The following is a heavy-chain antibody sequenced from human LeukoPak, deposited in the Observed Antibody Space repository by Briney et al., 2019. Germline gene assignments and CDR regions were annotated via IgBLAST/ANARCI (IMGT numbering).Heavy chain of an antibody. Sequence: SETLSLTCTVSGGSISSSSYYWGWIRQPPGKGLEWIGSIYYSGSTYYNPSLKSRVTISVDTSKNQFSLKLSSVTAGDTAVCYCARENRGGNSGYDWAPRYYFDYWGQGTLVTVSS. J-gene: IGHJ4*02. CDR1: GGSISSSSYY. D-gene: IGHD5-12*01. CDR2: IYYSGST. CDR3: ARENRGGNSGYDWAPRYYFDY. V-gene: IGHV4-39*07.